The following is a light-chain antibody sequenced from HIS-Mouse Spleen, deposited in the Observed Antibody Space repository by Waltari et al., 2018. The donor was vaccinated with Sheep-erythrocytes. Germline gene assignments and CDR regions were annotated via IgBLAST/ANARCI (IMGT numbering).Light chain of an antibody. CDR3: CSYAGSSTPWV. V-gene: IGLV2-23*01. CDR1: SRDVGSYNL. J-gene: IGLJ3*02. Sequence: QSALTQPASVSGSPGQSITIPCTGTSRDVGSYNLVSWYQQHPGKDPKLMIYEGSKRPSGVSNRFSGSKSGNTASLTISGLQAEDEADYYCCSYAGSSTPWVFGGGTKLTVL. CDR2: EGS.